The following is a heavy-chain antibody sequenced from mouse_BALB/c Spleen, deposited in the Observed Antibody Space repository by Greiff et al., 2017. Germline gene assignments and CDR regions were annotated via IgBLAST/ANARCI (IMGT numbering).Heavy chain of an antibody. CDR3: TRGYDYGQAWFAY. V-gene: IGHV6-6*02. D-gene: IGHD2-4*01. CDR1: GFTFSSYW. J-gene: IGHJ3*01. CDR2: IRLKSDNYAT. Sequence: EVKVEESGGGLVQPGGSMKLSCVASGFTFSSYWMSWVRQSPEKGLEWVAEIRLKSDNYATHYAESVKGKFTISRDDSKSRLYLQMNSLRAEDTGIYYCTRGYDYGQAWFAYWGQGTLVTVSA.